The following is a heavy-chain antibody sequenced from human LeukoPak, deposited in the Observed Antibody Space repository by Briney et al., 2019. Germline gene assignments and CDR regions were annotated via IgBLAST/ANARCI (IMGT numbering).Heavy chain of an antibody. J-gene: IGHJ4*02. CDR2: IYYSGST. CDR3: ARQVHDILTGYDY. V-gene: IGHV4-39*01. CDR1: GGSISSSSYY. D-gene: IGHD3-9*01. Sequence: TSETLSLTCTVSGGSISSSSYYWGWIRQPPGKGLEWIGSIYYSGSTYYNPSLKSRVTISVDTSKNQSSLKLSSVTAADTAVYYCARQVHDILTGYDYWGQGTLVTVSS.